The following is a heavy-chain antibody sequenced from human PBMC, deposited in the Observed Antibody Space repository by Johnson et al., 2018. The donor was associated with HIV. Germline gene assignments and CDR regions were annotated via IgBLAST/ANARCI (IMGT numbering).Heavy chain of an antibody. D-gene: IGHD6-19*01. Sequence: QVQLVESGGGVVQPGRSLRLSCAASGFIFSSYGTHWVRQAPGKGLEWVAGIWYDGSNEYYADSVKGRFSISRDNSKNTLYLQMNSLRAEDTAVYYCARGSGWYLAFDIWGQGTIVTVSS. J-gene: IGHJ3*02. V-gene: IGHV3-33*01. CDR1: GFIFSSYG. CDR3: ARGSGWYLAFDI. CDR2: IWYDGSNE.